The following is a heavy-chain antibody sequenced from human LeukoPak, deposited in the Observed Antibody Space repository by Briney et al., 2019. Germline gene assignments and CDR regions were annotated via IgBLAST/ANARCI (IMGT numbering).Heavy chain of an antibody. CDR2: IYTSGST. CDR3: ARDRDYYGSGSYYKSWYFDY. V-gene: IGHV4-61*02. J-gene: IGHJ4*02. D-gene: IGHD3-10*01. CDR1: GGSISSGSYY. Sequence: SQTLSLTCTVSGGSISSGSYYWSWIRQPAGKGLEWIGRIYTSGSTNYNPSLKSRVTMSVDTSKNQFSLKLSPVTAADPAVYYCARDRDYYGSGSYYKSWYFDYWGQGTLVTVSS.